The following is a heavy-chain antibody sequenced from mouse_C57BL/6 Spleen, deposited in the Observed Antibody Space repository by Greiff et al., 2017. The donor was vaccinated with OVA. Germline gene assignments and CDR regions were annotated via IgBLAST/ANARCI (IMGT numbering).Heavy chain of an antibody. CDR3: AKTAGSSSWYFDV. V-gene: IGHV2-5*01. Sequence: QVQLKESGPGLVQPSQSLSITCTVSGFSLTSYGVHWVRQSPGKGLEWLGVIWRGGSTDYNAAFMSRLSITKDNSKSQVFFKMNSLQADDTAIYYCAKTAGSSSWYFDVWGTGTTVTVSS. D-gene: IGHD1-1*01. CDR1: GFSLTSYG. J-gene: IGHJ1*03. CDR2: IWRGGST.